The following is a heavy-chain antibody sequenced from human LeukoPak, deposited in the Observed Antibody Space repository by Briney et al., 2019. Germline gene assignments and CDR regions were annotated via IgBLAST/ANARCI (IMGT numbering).Heavy chain of an antibody. CDR2: INPNSGGT. D-gene: IGHD6-13*01. V-gene: IGHV1-2*02. CDR3: ARDFSWSADY. CDR1: AYTFTGYY. Sequence: ASVKVSCKASAYTFTGYYMHWVRQAPGQGLEWMGWINPNSGGTTYAQKFQGRLTMTRDTSTGTVNMELSSLTSEDTAVYYCARDFSWSADYWGQGALVTVSS. J-gene: IGHJ4*02.